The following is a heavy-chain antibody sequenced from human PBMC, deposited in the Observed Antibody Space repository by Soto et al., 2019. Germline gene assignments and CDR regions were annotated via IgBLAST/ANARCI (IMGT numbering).Heavy chain of an antibody. CDR2: IYPDDSDI. V-gene: IGHV5-51*01. CDR3: ARHTNYGNYYYGMDV. CDR1: GYSFTTYW. J-gene: IGHJ6*02. D-gene: IGHD4-17*01. Sequence: GESLKISCKGSGYSFTTYWIGWVRQMPGKGLEWMGIIYPDDSDIRYSPSFQGQVTISADKSISTAYVQWSSLKASDTAMYYCARHTNYGNYYYGMDVWGQGTTVTVSS.